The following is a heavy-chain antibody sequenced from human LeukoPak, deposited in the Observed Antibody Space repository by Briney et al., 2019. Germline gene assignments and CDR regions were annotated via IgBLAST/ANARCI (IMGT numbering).Heavy chain of an antibody. CDR1: GFTFGTYA. CDR3: ARDRGRYYDSRGFYWGYYFDS. V-gene: IGHV3-23*01. J-gene: IGHJ4*02. Sequence: QTGGSLRLSCAASGFTFGTYAVNWVRQAPGKGLEWVSTISGSGDSTYYADSVKGRFTISRDSSKDTLYLQMSSVRVDDTAVYYCARDRGRYYDSRGFYWGYYFDSWGQGILVTVST. CDR2: ISGSGDST. D-gene: IGHD3-22*01.